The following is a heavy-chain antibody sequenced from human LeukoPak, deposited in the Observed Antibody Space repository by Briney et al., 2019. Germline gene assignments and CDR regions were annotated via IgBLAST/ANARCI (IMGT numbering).Heavy chain of an antibody. Sequence: PGGSLRLSCAASGFTFSSYGMHWVRQAPGKGLEWVAVISYDGSNKYYADSVKGRFTISRDNSKNTLYLQMNSLRAEDTAVYYCAKDVSSWYDFGYYYYGVDVWGQGTTVTVSS. V-gene: IGHV3-30*18. D-gene: IGHD6-13*01. J-gene: IGHJ6*02. CDR3: AKDVSSWYDFGYYYYGVDV. CDR2: ISYDGSNK. CDR1: GFTFSSYG.